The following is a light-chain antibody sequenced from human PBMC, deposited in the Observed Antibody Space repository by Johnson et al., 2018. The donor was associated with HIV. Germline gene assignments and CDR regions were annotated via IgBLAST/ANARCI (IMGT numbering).Light chain of an antibody. CDR3: GTWDSSLTLYV. V-gene: IGLV1-51*02. CDR2: ENN. Sequence: QSVLTQPPSMSAAPGQKVTISCSASSSNIGNNYVSWYQQLPGTAPKLLIYENNKRPSGIPDRFSGSKSGTSATLGITGLQTGDEADYYCGTWDSSLTLYVFGTGTKVTVL. J-gene: IGLJ1*01. CDR1: SSNIGNNY.